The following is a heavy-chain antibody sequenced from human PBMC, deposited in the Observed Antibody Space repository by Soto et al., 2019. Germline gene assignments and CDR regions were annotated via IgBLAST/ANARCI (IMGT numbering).Heavy chain of an antibody. CDR1: GFTFSSYR. V-gene: IGHV3-21*01. Sequence: XGSLRLSCAAAGFTFSSYRMNWVRQAPGKGLEWVSSIGTISTYIYYADSVKGRFTISRDNAKNSLYLQMNSLRAEDTAVYYCASPGWFDHWGQGTLVTVSS. CDR2: IGTISTYI. CDR3: ASPGWFDH. J-gene: IGHJ5*02.